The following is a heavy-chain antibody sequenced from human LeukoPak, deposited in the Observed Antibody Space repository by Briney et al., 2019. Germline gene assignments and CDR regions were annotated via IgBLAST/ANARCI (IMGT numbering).Heavy chain of an antibody. CDR2: IYHSGST. Sequence: TSQTLSLTCAVSGGSISIGGYSWRWIRQPPGKGLEWNGYIYHSGSTYYNPSLKTRVTISVYRSKNQFSLKLSSVTAADTAVYYCARVLLDDYGDSNWFDPWGQGTLVTVSS. V-gene: IGHV4-30-2*01. D-gene: IGHD4-17*01. CDR3: ARVLLDDYGDSNWFDP. CDR1: GGSISIGGYS. J-gene: IGHJ5*02.